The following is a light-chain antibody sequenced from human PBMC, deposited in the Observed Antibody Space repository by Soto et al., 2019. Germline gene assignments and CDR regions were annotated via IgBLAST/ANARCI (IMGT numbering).Light chain of an antibody. CDR2: AAS. CDR1: QSISSY. J-gene: IGKJ3*01. V-gene: IGKV1-39*01. CDR3: QQYGNSGVT. Sequence: DIQMTQSPSSLSASVGAGVTITCRASQSISSYLNWYQQKPGKAPRLMINAASNLQSGVPSRFSGSGSGTDFTLTISRLEPEDVAVYYCQQYGNSGVTFGPGTKVDIK.